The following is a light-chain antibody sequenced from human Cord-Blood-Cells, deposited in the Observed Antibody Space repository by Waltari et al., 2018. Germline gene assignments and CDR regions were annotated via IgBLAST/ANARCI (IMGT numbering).Light chain of an antibody. CDR2: AAS. J-gene: IGKJ4*01. CDR1: QSISSY. CDR3: QQSYSTPPT. V-gene: IGKV1-39*01. Sequence: IQMTQSPYSLSASVGDRVTITCRASQSISSYLNWYQQKPGKAPKLLIYAASSLQSGVPSRFSVSGSGTDFTLTISSLQPEDFATYYCQQSYSTPPTFGGGTKMEIK.